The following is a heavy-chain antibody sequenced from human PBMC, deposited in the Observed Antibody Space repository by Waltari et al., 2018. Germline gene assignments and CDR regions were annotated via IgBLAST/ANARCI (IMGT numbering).Heavy chain of an antibody. CDR2: IYHSGST. V-gene: IGHV4-38-2*01. CDR1: GYSISSGYY. CDR3: ARYCSGGSCYGAFDI. D-gene: IGHD2-15*01. J-gene: IGHJ3*02. Sequence: QVQLQESGPGLVKPSETLSLTCAVSGYSISSGYYWGWIRQPPGKGLEWIGSIYHSGSTYYNPSLKSRVTISVDTSKNQFSLKLSSVTAADTAEYYCARYCSGGSCYGAFDIWGQGTMVTVSS.